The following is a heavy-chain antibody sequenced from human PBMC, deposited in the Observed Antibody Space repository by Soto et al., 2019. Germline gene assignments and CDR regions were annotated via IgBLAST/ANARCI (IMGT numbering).Heavy chain of an antibody. Sequence: EVNLVESGGGLVQPGGSLRLSCAASGFTFTNHDIHWVRQAPGKGLEHVSGMSSNGDTSYGNSVKDRFTISRDNSKGTVYLQMGSLRAEDTAVYFCARGAPVYGVWYFDLWGRGTLVTVSS. V-gene: IGHV3-64*01. J-gene: IGHJ2*01. CDR1: GFTFTNHD. D-gene: IGHD2-8*01. CDR3: ARGAPVYGVWYFDL. CDR2: MSSNGDT.